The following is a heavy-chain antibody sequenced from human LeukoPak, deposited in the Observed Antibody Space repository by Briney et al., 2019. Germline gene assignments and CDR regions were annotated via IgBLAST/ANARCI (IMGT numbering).Heavy chain of an antibody. CDR3: AREGRIVVVPAAILDGLAAFDI. D-gene: IGHD2-2*01. J-gene: IGHJ3*02. CDR1: GGTFSSYA. Sequence: SVKVSCKASGGTFSSYAISWVRQAPGQGLEWMGRIIPIFGTANYAQKFQGRVTITTDESTSTAYMELSSLRSEDTAVYYCAREGRIVVVPAAILDGLAAFDIWGQGTVVTVSS. V-gene: IGHV1-69*05. CDR2: IIPIFGTA.